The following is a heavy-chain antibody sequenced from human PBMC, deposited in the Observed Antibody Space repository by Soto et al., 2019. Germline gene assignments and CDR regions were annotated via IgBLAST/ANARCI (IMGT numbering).Heavy chain of an antibody. CDR1: GFTFSSYD. J-gene: IGHJ3*02. Sequence: GGSLRLSCAASGFTFSSYDMHWVRQATGKGLEWVSAIGTAGDTYYPGSVKGRFTISRENAKNSLYLQMNSLRAGDTAVYYCARDSGSGWGGISTRGAFDIWGQGTMVTVSS. D-gene: IGHD6-19*01. V-gene: IGHV3-13*01. CDR3: ARDSGSGWGGISTRGAFDI. CDR2: IGTAGDT.